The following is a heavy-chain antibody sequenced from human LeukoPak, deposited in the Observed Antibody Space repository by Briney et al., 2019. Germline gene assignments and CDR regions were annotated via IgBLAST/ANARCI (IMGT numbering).Heavy chain of an antibody. J-gene: IGHJ3*02. CDR1: GGSINNYY. Sequence: SETLSLTCTVSGGSINNYYWSWIRQPAGKGLEWIGRIYTRGSTNYNPSLKSRVTMSVDTSKNQFSLKLSSVTAADTAVYYCARGRYCSAEICSGGDAFDIWGQGTMVSVSS. CDR2: IYTRGST. V-gene: IGHV4-4*07. CDR3: ARGRYCSAEICSGGDAFDI. D-gene: IGHD2-15*01.